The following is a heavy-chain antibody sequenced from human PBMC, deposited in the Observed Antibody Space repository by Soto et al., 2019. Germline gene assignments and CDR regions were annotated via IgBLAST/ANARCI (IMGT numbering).Heavy chain of an antibody. Sequence: SETLSLTCTVSGGAIRSSCWSWIRQPPGNGLEWIGYIYYSGSTNYNPSLKSRVTISVDTSKNQFSLKLRSVTAAETAVYNCASARGDYVTPDWNYGMAVWGQGTTVTVSS. CDR2: IYYSGST. CDR1: GGAIRSSC. CDR3: ASARGDYVTPDWNYGMAV. D-gene: IGHD4-17*01. J-gene: IGHJ6*02. V-gene: IGHV4-59*01.